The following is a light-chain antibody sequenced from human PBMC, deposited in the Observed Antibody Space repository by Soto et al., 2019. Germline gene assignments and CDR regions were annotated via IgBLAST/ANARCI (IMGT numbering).Light chain of an antibody. J-gene: IGKJ2*01. V-gene: IGKV1-39*01. Sequence: DIRMTQSPSSLSASVGDRVNITCRASKSISTYFNWYQHKPGTAPNLLIYGAYRLQSGVPSRFTGSGSRTDFTLNISNLQPEDSATYFCQQSNSSPYTFGQGTRLEIK. CDR1: KSISTY. CDR3: QQSNSSPYT. CDR2: GAY.